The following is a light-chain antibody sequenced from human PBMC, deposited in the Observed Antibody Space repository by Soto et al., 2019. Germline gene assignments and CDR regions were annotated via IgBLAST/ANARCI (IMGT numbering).Light chain of an antibody. CDR1: SSNVGGNP. J-gene: IGLJ1*01. Sequence: QSALTQPASVSGTPGQRVTISCSGSSSNVGGNPVNWYQHVPTTAPKLLIYTNTQRPSGVPDRFSGSKSGTSASLAISGLQSEDEADYYCASWDDSLNGPVFGTGTKVTVL. V-gene: IGLV1-44*01. CDR2: TNT. CDR3: ASWDDSLNGPV.